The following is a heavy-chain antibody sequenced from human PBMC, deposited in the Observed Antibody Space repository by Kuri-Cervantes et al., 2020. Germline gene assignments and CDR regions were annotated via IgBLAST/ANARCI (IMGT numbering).Heavy chain of an antibody. D-gene: IGHD3-10*01. J-gene: IGHJ4*02. CDR1: GYSISSGYY. Sequence: SETLSLTCAVSGYSISSGYYWGWIRQPPGKGLEWIGSIHHSGSTYYNPSLKSRVTISRDTSKNQFSLKLNSVTAADTAVYYCARVGFGTYGSGSENWGQGTLVTVSS. CDR2: IHHSGST. V-gene: IGHV4-38-2*01. CDR3: ARVGFGTYGSGSEN.